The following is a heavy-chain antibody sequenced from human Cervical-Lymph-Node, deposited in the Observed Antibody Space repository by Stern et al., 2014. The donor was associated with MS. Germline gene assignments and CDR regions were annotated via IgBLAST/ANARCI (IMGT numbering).Heavy chain of an antibody. V-gene: IGHV4-59*11. J-gene: IGHJ4*02. CDR2: IHSSGST. D-gene: IGHD3-3*01. Sequence: VQLQESGQGLVKPSETLSLTCTVSGGSIIMHYWSWIRQSPGQGLEWIGYIHSSGSTNYIPSLKSRVTISVDTSKNQFSLSLSSVTAADTAVYFCARGMETAAPWDYWGQGILFPVSS. CDR1: GGSIIMHY. CDR3: ARGMETAAPWDY.